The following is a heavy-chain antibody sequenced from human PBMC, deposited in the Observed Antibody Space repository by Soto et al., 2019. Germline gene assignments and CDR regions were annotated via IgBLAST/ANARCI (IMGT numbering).Heavy chain of an antibody. D-gene: IGHD3-22*01. J-gene: IGHJ4*01. CDR3: ASLQDYHDSSGYYYENFDY. Sequence: SVKVSCKPSGGAFSSYALSWVRQAPGQGLEWMGGIIPIFGTANYAQKFQGRVTITGGECTSTAYMELSSLRSEDTAVYYCASLQDYHDSSGYYYENFDYWG. V-gene: IGHV1-69*13. CDR1: GGAFSSYA. CDR2: IIPIFGTA.